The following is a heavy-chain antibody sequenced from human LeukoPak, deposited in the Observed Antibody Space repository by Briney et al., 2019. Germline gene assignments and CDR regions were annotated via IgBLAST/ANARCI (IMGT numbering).Heavy chain of an antibody. CDR2: INHSGST. Sequence: PSETLSLTCAVYGGSFSDYYWSWIRQPPGKGLEWIGEINHSGSTNYNPSLKSRVTISVDTSKNQFSLKLSSVTAADTAVYYCARLADNWNDDFDYWGQGTLVTVSS. V-gene: IGHV4-34*01. D-gene: IGHD1-20*01. CDR3: ARLADNWNDDFDY. CDR1: GGSFSDYY. J-gene: IGHJ4*02.